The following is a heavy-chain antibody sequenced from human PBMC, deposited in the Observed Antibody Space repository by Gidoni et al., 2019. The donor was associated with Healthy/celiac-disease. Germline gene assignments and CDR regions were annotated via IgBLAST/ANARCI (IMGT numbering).Heavy chain of an antibody. Sequence: EVQLLESGGGLVQPGGSLRLSCAASGFTFSSYAMSWVRQAPGKGLEWVSAISGSGGSTYYADSVKGRFTISRDNSKNTLYPQMNSLRAEDTAVYYCAKDMNRITIFGVVIFFPPTNTKWGQGTLVTVSS. CDR1: GFTFSSYA. J-gene: IGHJ4*02. CDR2: ISGSGGST. D-gene: IGHD3-3*01. CDR3: AKDMNRITIFGVVIFFPPTNTK. V-gene: IGHV3-23*01.